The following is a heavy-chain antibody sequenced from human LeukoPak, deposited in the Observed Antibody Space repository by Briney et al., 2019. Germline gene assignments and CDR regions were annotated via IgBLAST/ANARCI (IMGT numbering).Heavy chain of an antibody. J-gene: IGHJ4*02. D-gene: IGHD1-26*01. CDR2: ISSSSSTI. CDR3: ARTRFPCSGSYQGTFGY. CDR1: GFTFSSYS. Sequence: PGGSLRLSCAASGFTFSSYSMNWVRQAPGKGLEWVSYISSSSSTIYYADSVKGRFTISRDNAENSLYLQMNSLRAEDTAVYYCARTRFPCSGSYQGTFGYWGQGTLVTVSS. V-gene: IGHV3-48*01.